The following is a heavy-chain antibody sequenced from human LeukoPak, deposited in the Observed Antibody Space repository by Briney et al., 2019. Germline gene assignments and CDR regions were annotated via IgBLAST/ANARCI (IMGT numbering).Heavy chain of an antibody. CDR1: GDSINSNY. Sequence: PSETLSLTCSVSGDSINSNYWSWMRQPPGKGLEWIGYIYYGGSTNYNPSLKSRVTISVDTSKNQFSLKLSSVTAADTAVYYCARGASGSYFWFDPWGQGTLVTVSS. CDR2: IYYGGST. J-gene: IGHJ5*02. CDR3: ARGASGSYFWFDP. D-gene: IGHD1-26*01. V-gene: IGHV4-59*01.